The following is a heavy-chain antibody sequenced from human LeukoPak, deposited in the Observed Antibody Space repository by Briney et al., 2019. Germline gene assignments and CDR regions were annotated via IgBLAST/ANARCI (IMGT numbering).Heavy chain of an antibody. CDR1: GGTFSSYA. CDR3: ARERVSWFDP. J-gene: IGHJ5*02. D-gene: IGHD3-22*01. V-gene: IGHV1-69*01. Sequence: SVKVSCKASGGTFSSYAIGWVRQAPGQGLECMGGIIPIFGTANYAQKFQGRVTITADESTSTAYMELSSLRSEDTAVYYCARERVSWFDPWGQGTLVTVSS. CDR2: IIPIFGTA.